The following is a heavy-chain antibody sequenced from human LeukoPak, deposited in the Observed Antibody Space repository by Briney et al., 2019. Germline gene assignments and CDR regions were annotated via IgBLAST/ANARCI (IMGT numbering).Heavy chain of an antibody. J-gene: IGHJ4*02. Sequence: ASVKVSCKASGYTFTGYYMHWVRQAPGQGLEWMGWINPNSGGTNYAQKFQGWVTMTRGTSISTAYMELSRLRSDDTAVYYCARWIQLWSYFDYWGQGTLVTVSS. CDR1: GYTFTGYY. D-gene: IGHD5-18*01. CDR3: ARWIQLWSYFDY. V-gene: IGHV1-2*04. CDR2: INPNSGGT.